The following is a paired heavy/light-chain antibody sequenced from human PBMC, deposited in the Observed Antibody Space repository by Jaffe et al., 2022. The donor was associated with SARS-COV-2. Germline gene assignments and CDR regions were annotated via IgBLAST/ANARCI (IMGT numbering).Heavy chain of an antibody. V-gene: IGHV1-3*01. CDR2: INAGNGDT. CDR1: GYTFTNYA. CDR3: AREIIGGTVITTVRGLMDP. D-gene: IGHD3-10*01. Sequence: QVQLVQSGAEVKKPGASVKVSCKASGYTFTNYAMHWVRQVPGQRLEWMGWINAGNGDTKYSQKFQGRVTITRDTSASTAYMELSSLRSEDTAVYYCAREIIGGTVITTVRGLMDPWGQGTLVTVSS. J-gene: IGHJ5*02.
Light chain of an antibody. Sequence: DIVMTQSPDSLAVSLGERATINCKSSQSVLYSSNNKNYLAWYQQKPGQPPKLLIYWASTRESGVPDRFSGSGSGTEFTLTISSLQAEDVAVYYCQQYYTTPPWTFGQGTKVEI. CDR3: QQYYTTPPWT. CDR2: WAS. J-gene: IGKJ1*01. CDR1: QSVLYSSNNKNY. V-gene: IGKV4-1*01.